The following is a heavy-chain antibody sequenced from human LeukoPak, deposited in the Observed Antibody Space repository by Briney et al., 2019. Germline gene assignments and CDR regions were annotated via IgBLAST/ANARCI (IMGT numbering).Heavy chain of an antibody. Sequence: ASVKVSCKASGYTFTGYYMHWVRQAPGQGLEWMGWINPNSGGTNYAQKFQGRVTMTRDTSISTAHMELSRLRSDDTAVYYCVSSIAARRARDYWGQGTLVTVSS. CDR3: VSSIAARRARDY. CDR1: GYTFTGYY. V-gene: IGHV1-2*02. CDR2: INPNSGGT. J-gene: IGHJ4*02. D-gene: IGHD6-6*01.